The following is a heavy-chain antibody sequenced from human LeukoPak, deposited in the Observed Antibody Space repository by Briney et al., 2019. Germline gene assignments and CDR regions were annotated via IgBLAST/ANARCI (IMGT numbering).Heavy chain of an antibody. D-gene: IGHD6-13*01. J-gene: IGHJ4*02. CDR2: MNSNGGST. V-gene: IGHV3-23*01. Sequence: GGSLRLSCAASGCTFSGYGLNWVRQPAGKGLEWVSGMNSNGGSTYCATSVKGRFTISRDNYNNMLYLQMNSLTADDTAIYYCANQRSVATAGTFFWGQGTLVTVSS. CDR1: GCTFSGYG. CDR3: ANQRSVATAGTFF.